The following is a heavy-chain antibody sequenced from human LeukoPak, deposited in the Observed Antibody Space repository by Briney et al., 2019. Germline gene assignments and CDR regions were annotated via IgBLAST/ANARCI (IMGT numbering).Heavy chain of an antibody. D-gene: IGHD2-15*01. CDR2: VQLDGGT. CDR1: GGSVTSTNW. CDR3: ARDPCSGGSCYRRYMIDY. J-gene: IGHJ4*02. V-gene: IGHV4-4*02. Sequence: SETLSLTCGVSGGSVTSTNWWTWVRQPPGKGLEWIGEVQLDGGTNYNPSLKSRLTMSVDLSENHVSLKLTSVTAADTAVYYCARDPCSGGSCYRRYMIDYWGQGTLVTVPS.